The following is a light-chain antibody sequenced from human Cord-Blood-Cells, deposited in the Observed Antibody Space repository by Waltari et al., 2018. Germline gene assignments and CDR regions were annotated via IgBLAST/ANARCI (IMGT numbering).Light chain of an antibody. J-gene: IGKJ1*01. Sequence: DIQMTQYPSTLSASVVDRVDITCRTSQSISSWLACYKQKPGQSPTLLIYDASSLETGVPSRFSGSGSGTEFTLTISSLQPDDFATYYCQQYNSYSWTFGQGTKVEIK. CDR1: QSISSW. V-gene: IGKV1-5*01. CDR2: DAS. CDR3: QQYNSYSWT.